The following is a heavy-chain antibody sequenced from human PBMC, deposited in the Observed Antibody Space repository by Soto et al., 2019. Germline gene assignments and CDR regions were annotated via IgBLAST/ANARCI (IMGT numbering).Heavy chain of an antibody. CDR3: ATTTTVTTLLDF. V-gene: IGHV3-15*07. CDR1: GFTFTNAW. Sequence: GGSLRLSCAASGFTFTNAWMNWVRQAPGKGLEWVGRIKSKTDGGTTDYAAPVKGRFTISRDDSRSTLYLQMNSLKTEDTAVYYCATTTTVTTLLDFWGQGTLVTVSS. D-gene: IGHD4-17*01. J-gene: IGHJ4*02. CDR2: IKSKTDGGTT.